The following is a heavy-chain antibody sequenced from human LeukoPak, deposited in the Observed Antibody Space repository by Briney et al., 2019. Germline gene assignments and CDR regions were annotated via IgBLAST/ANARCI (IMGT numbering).Heavy chain of an antibody. D-gene: IGHD2-2*03. CDR2: ISAYNGNT. CDR3: ARDGYCSSTSCSYYYGMDV. J-gene: IGHJ6*02. Sequence: ASVKVSCKASGYTFTYYYMHWVRQAPGQGLEWMGWISAYNGNTNYAQKLQGRVTMTTDTSTSTAYMELRSLRSDDTAVYYCARDGYCSSTSCSYYYGMDVWGQGTTVTVSS. V-gene: IGHV1-18*04. CDR1: GYTFTYYY.